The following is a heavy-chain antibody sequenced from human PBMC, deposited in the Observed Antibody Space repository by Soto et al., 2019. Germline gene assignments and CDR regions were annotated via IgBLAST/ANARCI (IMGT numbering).Heavy chain of an antibody. CDR3: AREDDGMDV. V-gene: IGHV4-38-2*02. Sequence: SETLSLTCAVSGSSMSGFYWGWVRQPPGKGLEWIGSIFHSGNPYYNPSLKSRVILSVDTSKNQFSLNLTAAIAADTAVYYCAREDDGMDVWGQGTPVTVSS. CDR2: IFHSGNP. CDR1: GSSMSGFY. J-gene: IGHJ6*02.